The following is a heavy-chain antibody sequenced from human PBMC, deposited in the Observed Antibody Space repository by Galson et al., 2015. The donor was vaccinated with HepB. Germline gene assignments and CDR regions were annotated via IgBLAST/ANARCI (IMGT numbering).Heavy chain of an antibody. CDR1: GYTFTGYY. V-gene: IGHV1-2*06. Sequence: SVKVSCKASGYTFTGYYMHWVRQAPGQGLEWMGRINPNSGGTNYAQKFQGRVTMTRDTSISTAYMELSRLRSDDTAVYYCAREATGPTPYFDYWGQGTLVTVSS. J-gene: IGHJ4*02. D-gene: IGHD2-15*01. CDR2: INPNSGGT. CDR3: AREATGPTPYFDY.